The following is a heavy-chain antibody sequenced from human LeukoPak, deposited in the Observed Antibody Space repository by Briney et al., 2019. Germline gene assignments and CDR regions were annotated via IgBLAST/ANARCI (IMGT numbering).Heavy chain of an antibody. CDR2: INHSGST. CDR1: GGSFSGYY. J-gene: IGHJ6*02. V-gene: IGHV4-34*01. D-gene: IGHD3-10*01. CDR3: AGSMVPENCGMDV. Sequence: SETLSLTCAVYGGSFSGYYWSWIRQPPGKGLEWIGEINHSGSTDYNPSLKSRVTISVDTSKNQFSLKLSSVTAADTAVYYCAGSMVPENCGMDVWGQGTTITVS.